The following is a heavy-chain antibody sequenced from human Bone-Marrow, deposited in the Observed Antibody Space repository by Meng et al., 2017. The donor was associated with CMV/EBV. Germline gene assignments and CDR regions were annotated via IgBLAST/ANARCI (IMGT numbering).Heavy chain of an antibody. D-gene: IGHD2-2*01. CDR2: IYHSGST. V-gene: IGHV4-38-2*02. CDR3: ARGGITGYCSSTSCYDDY. J-gene: IGHJ4*02. Sequence: SETLSLTCTVSGYSISSGSYWGWIRQPPGKGLEWIGSIYHSGSTYYNPSLKSRVTISVDTSKNQFSLKLSSVTAADTAVYYCARGGITGYCSSTSCYDDYWGQGTLVTVSS. CDR1: GYSISSGSY.